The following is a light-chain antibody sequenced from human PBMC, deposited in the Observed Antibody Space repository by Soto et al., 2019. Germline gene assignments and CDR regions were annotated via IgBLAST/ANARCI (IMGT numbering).Light chain of an antibody. CDR3: QQYAHWPPYT. J-gene: IGKJ2*01. CDR1: QSVYSN. V-gene: IGKV3-15*01. CDR2: GAS. Sequence: EIVMTQFPGTLSVSPGERVTLSCSASQSVYSNIAWYQQKPGQVPRRLIYGASTSATGIPGRFTGSGSGTEFTLTISSLQSEDSAVYYCQQYAHWPPYTFGQGTKLEIK.